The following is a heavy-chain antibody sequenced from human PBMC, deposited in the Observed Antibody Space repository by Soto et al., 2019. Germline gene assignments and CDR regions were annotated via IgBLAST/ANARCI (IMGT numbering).Heavy chain of an antibody. CDR1: GFTFSPFW. D-gene: IGHD3-10*01. CDR3: ARGGAAGSFDY. CDR2: IKADESQK. V-gene: IGHV3-7*01. J-gene: IGHJ4*02. Sequence: PGGSLRLSCAASGFTFSPFWMSWVRQAPGKGLEWVANIKADESQKDYVDSVKGRFTISRDSAKNSLYLQMNSLGAEDTAVYYCARGGAAGSFDYWGQGVLVTVSS.